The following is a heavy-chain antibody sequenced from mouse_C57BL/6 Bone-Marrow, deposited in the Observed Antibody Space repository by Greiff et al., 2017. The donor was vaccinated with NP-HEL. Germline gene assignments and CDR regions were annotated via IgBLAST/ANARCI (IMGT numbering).Heavy chain of an antibody. CDR3: ARHGTGTYFDY. CDR1: GFTFSSYG. CDR2: ISSGGSYT. V-gene: IGHV5-6*01. D-gene: IGHD3-3*01. Sequence: EVKVVESGGDLVKPGGSLKLSCAASGFTFSSYGMSWVRQTPDKRLEWVATISSGGSYTYYPDSVKGRYTIDRDNAKNTLYLQMSSLKSEDTAMYYCARHGTGTYFDYWGQGTTLTVSS. J-gene: IGHJ2*01.